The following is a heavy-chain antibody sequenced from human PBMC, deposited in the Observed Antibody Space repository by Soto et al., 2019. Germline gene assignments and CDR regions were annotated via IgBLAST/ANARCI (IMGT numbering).Heavy chain of an antibody. CDR1: GFSFSTYG. CDR2: IWFDGSNT. Sequence: QEQLVESGGGVVRPGMSLRLACEGSGFSFSTYGMHWVRQSPGKGLQWGAGIWFDGSNTYYADSVKGRFTISRDNSKNKQYLQMNNLRAEDTAVYYCARVEAPLIHSDHYYYGMDVWGQGTTVTVSS. V-gene: IGHV3-33*01. CDR3: ARVEAPLIHSDHYYYGMDV. D-gene: IGHD5-18*01. J-gene: IGHJ6*02.